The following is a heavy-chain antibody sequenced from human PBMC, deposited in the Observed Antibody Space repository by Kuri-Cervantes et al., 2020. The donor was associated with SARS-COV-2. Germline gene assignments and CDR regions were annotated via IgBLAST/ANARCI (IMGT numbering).Heavy chain of an antibody. Sequence: GGSLRLSCAASGFTFDDYAMHWVRQAPGKGLEWVSLISGDGGSTYYADSVKGRFTISRDNAKNSLYLQMNSLRAEDTAVYYCARAAGIVATRYYFDYWGQGTLVTVSS. V-gene: IGHV3-43*02. CDR1: GFTFDDYA. D-gene: IGHD5-12*01. CDR3: ARAAGIVATRYYFDY. CDR2: ISGDGGST. J-gene: IGHJ4*02.